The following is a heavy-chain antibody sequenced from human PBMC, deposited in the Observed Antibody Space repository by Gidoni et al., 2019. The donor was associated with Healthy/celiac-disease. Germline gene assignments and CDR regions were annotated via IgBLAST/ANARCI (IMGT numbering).Heavy chain of an antibody. D-gene: IGHD2-2*01. Sequence: QVQLPQWGAGLLKPSETLSLTCAVHGGSFSGYYCSWIRQPPGKGLEWIGEINHSGSTNYNPSHKSQVTIAVDASKNQFSLKLSSVTAADTAVYYCAREAGYCSSTSCYPVDAFDIWGQGTMVTVSS. CDR3: AREAGYCSSTSCYPVDAFDI. V-gene: IGHV4-34*01. CDR1: GGSFSGYY. CDR2: INHSGST. J-gene: IGHJ3*02.